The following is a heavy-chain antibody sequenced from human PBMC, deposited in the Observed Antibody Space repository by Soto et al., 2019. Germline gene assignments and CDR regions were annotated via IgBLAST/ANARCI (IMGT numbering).Heavy chain of an antibody. CDR1: GFTFSGHG. CDR2: VSSDGGTK. V-gene: IGHV3-30*03. J-gene: IGHJ4*02. CDR3: AREDYGDYSWGY. D-gene: IGHD4-17*01. Sequence: QVQLVESGGGVVPPGTSLRLSCAASGFTFSGHGMHWVRQAPGKGLEWVAVVSSDGGTKYYADSVKGRFTISRDNSKNTLYLQMNSLRAEDTAVYYCAREDYGDYSWGYWGQGTLVTVSS.